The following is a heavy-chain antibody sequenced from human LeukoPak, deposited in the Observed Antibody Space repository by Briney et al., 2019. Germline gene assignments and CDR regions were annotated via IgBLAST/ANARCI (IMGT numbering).Heavy chain of an antibody. Sequence: GWARRLSWAASGFTFSSYSMTWVRKAPGNGLHWVSYISSSSSTIYYADSVKGRFTISRDNAKNSLYLQMNSLRDEDTAVYYCARPRYCSGGTCFYDSWGQGTLVTVSS. CDR2: ISSSSSTI. CDR1: GFTFSSYS. CDR3: ARPRYCSGGTCFYDS. D-gene: IGHD2-15*01. V-gene: IGHV3-48*02. J-gene: IGHJ5*01.